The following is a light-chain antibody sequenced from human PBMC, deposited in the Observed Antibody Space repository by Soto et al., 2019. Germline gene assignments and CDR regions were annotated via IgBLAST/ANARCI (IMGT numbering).Light chain of an antibody. CDR2: AAS. CDR1: QDIGND. J-gene: IGKJ1*01. Sequence: AIQMTQSPSSLSASVGDRITITCRASQDIGNDLGWYQQKPGKAPKVLIYAASNLHSGVPSRFSGSRSGADFTLTITGLHPEDFATYYCLQDHDDSCAFGQGTKVEIK. V-gene: IGKV1-6*01. CDR3: LQDHDDSCA.